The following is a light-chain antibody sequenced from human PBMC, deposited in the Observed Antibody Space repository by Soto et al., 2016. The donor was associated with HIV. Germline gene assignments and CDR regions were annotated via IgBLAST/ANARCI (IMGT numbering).Light chain of an antibody. Sequence: SSELTQDPAVSVALGQTVRITCQGDSLRSYYASWYQQKPGQAPVLVIYGKNNRPSGIPDRFSGSSSGNTASLTITGAQAEDEADYYCNSRDSSGTNLLFGGGT. V-gene: IGLV3-19*01. CDR1: SLRSYY. J-gene: IGLJ2*01. CDR2: GKN. CDR3: NSRDSSGTNLL.